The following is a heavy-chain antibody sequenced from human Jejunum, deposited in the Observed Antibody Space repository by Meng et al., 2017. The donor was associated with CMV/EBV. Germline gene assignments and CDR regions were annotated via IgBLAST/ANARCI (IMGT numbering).Heavy chain of an antibody. V-gene: IGHV1-8*01. CDR1: YTFSSSD. J-gene: IGHJ4*02. CDR3: ARGSAAIRLGGNCDY. CDR2: MNANTGNT. Sequence: YTFSSSDINWVRQATGQGLEWMGWMNANTGNTGYAQKFQGRVTMTRNTAITTAYMELSSLRSEDTAIYYCARGSAAIRLGGNCDYWGQGTLVTVSS. D-gene: IGHD2-2*02.